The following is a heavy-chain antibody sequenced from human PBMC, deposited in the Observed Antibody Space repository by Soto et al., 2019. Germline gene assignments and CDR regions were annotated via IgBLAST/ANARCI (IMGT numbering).Heavy chain of an antibody. D-gene: IGHD1-26*01. CDR2: ISAYNGNT. CDR3: ASTHRMWEPVGRYYYGMDV. Sequence: QVQLVQSGAEVKKPGASVKVSCKASGYTFTSYGISWVRQAPGQGLEWMGWISAYNGNTNYAQKLQGRVTMTTDTSTSTAYMELRSLRSDDTAVYYCASTHRMWEPVGRYYYGMDVWGQGTTVTVSS. J-gene: IGHJ6*02. CDR1: GYTFTSYG. V-gene: IGHV1-18*01.